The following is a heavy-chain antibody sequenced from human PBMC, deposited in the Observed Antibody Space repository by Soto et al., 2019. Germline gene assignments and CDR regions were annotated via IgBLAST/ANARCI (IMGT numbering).Heavy chain of an antibody. CDR2: ISAHNGNT. D-gene: IGHD1-1*01. CDR1: GYTFTSYG. Sequence: QVHLVQSGAEVKKPGASVKVSCKGSGYTFTSYGITWVRQAPGQGLEWMGWISAHNGNTDYAQKLQDRVTVTRVTSTSTAYMELRSLRSDDTAVYYCARGRYGDYWGQGALVTVSS. V-gene: IGHV1-18*01. CDR3: ARGRYGDY. J-gene: IGHJ4*02.